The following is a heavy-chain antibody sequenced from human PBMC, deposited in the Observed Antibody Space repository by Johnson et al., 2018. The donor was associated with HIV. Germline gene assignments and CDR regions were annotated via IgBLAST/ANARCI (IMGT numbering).Heavy chain of an antibody. V-gene: IGHV3-30*04. Sequence: QVQLVESGGGVVQPGRSLRIYCAVSEFTFRNYAMHWVRLAPGKGLQWVAVISYDGSKKYYGDSVKGRFTISRAHSKSTLYLQMDSLRVEDTALYYCARGRKDIEAADGLDNDAFDMWGQGTLVTVSS. CDR1: EFTFRNYA. CDR3: ARGRKDIEAADGLDNDAFDM. D-gene: IGHD5-12*01. J-gene: IGHJ3*02. CDR2: ISYDGSKK.